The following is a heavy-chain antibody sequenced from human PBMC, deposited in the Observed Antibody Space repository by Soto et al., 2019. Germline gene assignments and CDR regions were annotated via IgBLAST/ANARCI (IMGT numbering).Heavy chain of an antibody. D-gene: IGHD4-4*01. CDR2: IYYSGST. Sequence: SETLSLTCTVSGGSISGYYWSWIRQPPGKGLEWIGYIYYSGSTNYNPSLKSRVTISVDTSKNQFSLKLSSVTAADTAVYYCARNPSNYDGYYYYGMDVWGQGTTVTVSS. CDR3: ARNPSNYDGYYYYGMDV. CDR1: GGSISGYY. J-gene: IGHJ6*02. V-gene: IGHV4-59*01.